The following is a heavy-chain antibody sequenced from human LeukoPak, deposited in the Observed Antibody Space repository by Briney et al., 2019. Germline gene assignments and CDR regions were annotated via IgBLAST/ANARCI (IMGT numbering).Heavy chain of an antibody. CDR1: GGSISSYY. Sequence: SETLSLTCTVSGGSISSYYWSWIRQPPREGREWIGYTYHSGSTNYNPSLKSRVTISVDTSKTQFSLKLSSVTAADTAVYYCAGGIAVAGIPSWGQGTLVTVSS. V-gene: IGHV4-59*01. CDR3: AGGIAVAGIPS. CDR2: TYHSGST. D-gene: IGHD6-19*01. J-gene: IGHJ5*02.